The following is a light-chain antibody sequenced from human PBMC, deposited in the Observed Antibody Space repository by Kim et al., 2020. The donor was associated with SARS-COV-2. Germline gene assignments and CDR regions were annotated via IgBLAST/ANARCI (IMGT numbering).Light chain of an antibody. CDR2: DKN. CDR1: SLRSYY. V-gene: IGLV3-19*01. J-gene: IGLJ1*01. Sequence: SSELTQDPAVSVALGQTVRITCQGDSLRSYYASWYQQKSGQAPVLVIYDKNKWPSGIPDRFSGSSSGNTASLTITGAQAEDEADYYCNSRDSSGNHYVFG. CDR3: NSRDSSGNHYV.